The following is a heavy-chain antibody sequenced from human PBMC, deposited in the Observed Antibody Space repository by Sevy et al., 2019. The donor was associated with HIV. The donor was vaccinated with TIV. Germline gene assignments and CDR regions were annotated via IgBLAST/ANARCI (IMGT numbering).Heavy chain of an antibody. D-gene: IGHD3-3*02. CDR1: GFTFSWES. J-gene: IGHJ4*02. CDR3: ARDSSVVGYFDY. CDR2: ISSGSRII. Sequence: GRSLRLSCVASGFTFSWESMNWVRQAPGKGLEWLSYISSGSRIIYYADSVKGRFTISRDNAKNSLYLQMNSLRAEDTAVYYCARDSSVVGYFDYWGQGSLVTVSS. V-gene: IGHV3-48*01.